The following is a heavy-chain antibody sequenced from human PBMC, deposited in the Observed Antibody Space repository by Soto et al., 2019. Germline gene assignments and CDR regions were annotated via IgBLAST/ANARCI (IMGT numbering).Heavy chain of an antibody. CDR2: IYYSGST. Sequence: SETLSLTCTVSGGSISSYYWSWIRQPPGKGLEWIGYIYYSGSTNYNPSLKSRVTISVDTSKNQFSLKLSSVTAADTAVYYCARLPRSPSTSRQKPSLAYYYYYMDVWGKGTTVTVSS. CDR1: GGSISSYY. D-gene: IGHD2-2*01. V-gene: IGHV4-59*08. J-gene: IGHJ6*03. CDR3: ARLPRSPSTSRQKPSLAYYYYYMDV.